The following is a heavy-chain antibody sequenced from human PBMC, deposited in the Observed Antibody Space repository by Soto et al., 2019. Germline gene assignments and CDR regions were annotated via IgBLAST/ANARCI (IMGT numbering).Heavy chain of an antibody. CDR3: ARGLSVVRFLEWLTLGWSDP. Sequence: PSETLSLTCTVSGGSISSSSSYWGWIRQPPGKGLEWVGSIYYLGNTYYNPSLGGRVSISVDTSKTQFSLKLSSVTAADTAVYYCARGLSVVRFLEWLTLGWSDPWGQGTLVTGSS. CDR1: GGSISSSSSY. J-gene: IGHJ5*02. CDR2: IYYLGNT. D-gene: IGHD3-3*01. V-gene: IGHV4-39*01.